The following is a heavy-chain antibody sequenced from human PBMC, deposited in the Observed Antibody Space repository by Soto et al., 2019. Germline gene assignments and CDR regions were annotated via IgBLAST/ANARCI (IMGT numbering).Heavy chain of an antibody. CDR3: ARESEDLTSNFDY. CDR2: ISSTTNYI. V-gene: IGHV3-21*01. Sequence: EVQLVESGGGLVKPGGSLRLSCAASGFTFTRYSMNWVRQATGKGLEWVSSISSTTNYIYYGDSMKGRFTISRDNAKKSLYLEMNSLIAEDTAVYYCARESEDLTSNFDYGGQGTLVTVSS. J-gene: IGHJ4*02. CDR1: GFTFTRYS.